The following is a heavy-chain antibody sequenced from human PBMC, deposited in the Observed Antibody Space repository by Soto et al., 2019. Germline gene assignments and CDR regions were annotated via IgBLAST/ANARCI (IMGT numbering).Heavy chain of an antibody. CDR2: IYTSGST. CDR3: ARDPVHYDYVGGSYRYGDYFDY. V-gene: IGHV4-4*07. Sequence: SETLSLTCTVSGGSISSYYWSWIRQPAGKGLEWIGRIYTSGSTNYNPSLKSRVTMSVDTSKNQFSLKLSSVTAADTAVYYCARDPVHYDYVGGSYRYGDYFDYWGQGTRVT. J-gene: IGHJ4*02. D-gene: IGHD3-16*02. CDR1: GGSISSYY.